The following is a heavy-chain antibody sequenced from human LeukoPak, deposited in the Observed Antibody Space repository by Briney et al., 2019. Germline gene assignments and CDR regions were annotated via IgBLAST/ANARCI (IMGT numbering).Heavy chain of an antibody. J-gene: IGHJ4*02. CDR1: GFSFSDHW. CDR2: IKKDGSEQ. D-gene: IGHD5-24*01. V-gene: IGHV3-7*01. Sequence: GGSLRLSCVASGFSFSDHWMNWFRQAPGKGLEWVATIKKDGSEQYYVDSMKGRLTISRDNAKNSVYLQIHNLRAEDAAVYYCARDLGWLQSDYWGQGTLVTVSS. CDR3: ARDLGWLQSDY.